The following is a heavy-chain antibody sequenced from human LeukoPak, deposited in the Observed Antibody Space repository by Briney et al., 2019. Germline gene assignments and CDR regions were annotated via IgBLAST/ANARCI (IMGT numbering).Heavy chain of an antibody. Sequence: PGRSLRLSCAASGFTFSSYAMHWVRQAPGKGLEWVAIISFDGSNKYYVDSVEGRFTISRDNAKNTVYLQMSSLRVEDTAVYYCASDAVPYNMPPYYYMDVWGKGTTVTVSS. D-gene: IGHD1-14*01. J-gene: IGHJ6*03. CDR1: GFTFSSYA. CDR3: ASDAVPYNMPPYYYMDV. V-gene: IGHV3-30*04. CDR2: ISFDGSNK.